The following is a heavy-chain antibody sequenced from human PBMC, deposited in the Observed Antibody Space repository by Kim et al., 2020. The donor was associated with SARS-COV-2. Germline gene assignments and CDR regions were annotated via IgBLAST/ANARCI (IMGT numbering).Heavy chain of an antibody. D-gene: IGHD5-12*01. CDR1: GGSVSNSDDY. J-gene: IGHJ5*02. CDR2: VYYDGST. CDR3: ARLFVDTVALTADLHWFDP. Sequence: SETLSLTCTVSGGSVSNSDDYWGWVRQPPGKGLEWIGSVYYDGSTGYNPSLKSRVIISVDTSKNQFSLRLSSVTAADSAVYYCARLFVDTVALTADLHWFDPWGQGTLVTVSS. V-gene: IGHV4-39*01.